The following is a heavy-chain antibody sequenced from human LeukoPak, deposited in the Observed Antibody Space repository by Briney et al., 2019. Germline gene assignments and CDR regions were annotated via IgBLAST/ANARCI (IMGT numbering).Heavy chain of an antibody. CDR3: AFSTLTTGYHGLDV. V-gene: IGHV3-23*01. CDR2: VSGSNTGSGSDT. J-gene: IGHJ6*02. CDR1: GFGFAGYC. D-gene: IGHD4-17*01. Sequence: QAGASLRLSCAASGFGFAGYCMTWVRQAPGKGLEWVSAVSGSNTGSGSDTYYAESGKGRFTISRDNSQNTLHLQIHSLRAEDTAIYYCAFSTLTTGYHGLDVWGPGTTVTVSS.